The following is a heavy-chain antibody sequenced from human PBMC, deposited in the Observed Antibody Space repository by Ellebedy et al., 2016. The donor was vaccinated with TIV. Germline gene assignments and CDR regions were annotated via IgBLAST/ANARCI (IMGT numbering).Heavy chain of an antibody. V-gene: IGHV1-46*01. J-gene: IGHJ5*02. Sequence: AASVKVSCKASGYTFTGHDLNWVRQAPGQGLEWMGIINPSGGSTTYAQKFQGRITMTTDTSTSTAYMDLSSLRSEDTAVYYCGRDLTGAYNLDPWGQGTLVTVSS. CDR1: GYTFTGHD. D-gene: IGHD1-14*01. CDR3: GRDLTGAYNLDP. CDR2: INPSGGST.